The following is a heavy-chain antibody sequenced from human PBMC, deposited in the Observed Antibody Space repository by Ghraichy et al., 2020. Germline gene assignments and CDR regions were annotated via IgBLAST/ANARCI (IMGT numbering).Heavy chain of an antibody. D-gene: IGHD2-2*01. CDR2: ISGHTGNT. J-gene: IGHJ4*02. Sequence: ASVKVSCKAFGYTFTSYGFSWVRQAPGQGLEWMGWISGHTGNTKYAQKLQGRVTMTTDTSTNTVYMELRSLRSDDTAVYYCARDYCSSTSCYGDYWGQGTLVTVSS. V-gene: IGHV1-18*01. CDR3: ARDYCSSTSCYGDY. CDR1: GYTFTSYG.